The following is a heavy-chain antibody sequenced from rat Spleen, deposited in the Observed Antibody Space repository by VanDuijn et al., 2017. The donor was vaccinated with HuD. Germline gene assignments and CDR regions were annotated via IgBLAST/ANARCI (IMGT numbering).Heavy chain of an antibody. V-gene: IGHV3-1*01. D-gene: IGHD1-9*01. Sequence: EVQLQESGPGLVKPSQSLSLTCSVTGYSITSNYWGWIRKFPGNKMEWIGHISYSGSTSYNPSLKSRISITRDTSKNQFFLQLTSVTAEDTATYYCAKTGFGYNYDYWGQGVMVTVSS. CDR3: AKTGFGYNYDY. CDR1: GYSITSNY. CDR2: ISYSGST. J-gene: IGHJ2*01.